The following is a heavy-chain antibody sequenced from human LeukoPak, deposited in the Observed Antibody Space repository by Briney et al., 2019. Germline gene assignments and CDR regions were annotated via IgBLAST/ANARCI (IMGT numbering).Heavy chain of an antibody. V-gene: IGHV4-34*01. D-gene: IGHD6-13*01. CDR1: GGSFSGYY. CDR2: INHSGST. CDR3: ARTEAGSLDY. Sequence: PSETLSLTCAVYGGSFSGYYWSWIRQPPGKGLEWIGEINHSGSTNYNPSLKSRVTISVDTSKNQFSLKLSSVTAADTAVYYCARTEAGSLDYWGQGTLVTVSS. J-gene: IGHJ4*02.